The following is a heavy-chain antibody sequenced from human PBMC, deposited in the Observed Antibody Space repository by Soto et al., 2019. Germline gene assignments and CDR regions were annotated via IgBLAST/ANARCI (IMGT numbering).Heavy chain of an antibody. Sequence: QVQLQESGPGLVKPSETLSLTCTVSGGSVSSGSYYWSWIRQPPGKGLEWIGYIYYSGSTNYNPSLKSRVTISVDTSKNQFSLKLGSVTAADTAVYYCARSGYVDPRQGAFDIWGQGTMVTVSS. J-gene: IGHJ3*02. V-gene: IGHV4-61*01. D-gene: IGHD3-16*01. CDR1: GGSVSSGSYY. CDR3: ARSGYVDPRQGAFDI. CDR2: IYYSGST.